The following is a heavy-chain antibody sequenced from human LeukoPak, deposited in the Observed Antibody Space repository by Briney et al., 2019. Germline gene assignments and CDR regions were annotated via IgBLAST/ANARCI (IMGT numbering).Heavy chain of an antibody. D-gene: IGHD6-13*01. J-gene: IGHJ3*01. CDR1: GFTFSNYG. Sequence: PGGSLRLSCITSGFTFSNYGFHWVRQAPGKGLEWTAAIWYDGSNQYYPDSVKDRFTISRDNSKNTIYLQMNSLRIEDTAMYYCARDLSSSWSPGVWGQGTMVSVSS. V-gene: IGHV3-33*01. CDR2: IWYDGSNQ. CDR3: ARDLSSSWSPGV.